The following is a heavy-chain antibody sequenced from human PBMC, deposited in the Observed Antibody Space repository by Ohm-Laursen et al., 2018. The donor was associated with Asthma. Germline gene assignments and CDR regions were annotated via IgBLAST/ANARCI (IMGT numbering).Heavy chain of an antibody. J-gene: IGHJ4*02. V-gene: IGHV4-31*03. CDR3: AREIIPASARIFDY. CDR1: GVSIYSGGYY. D-gene: IGHD6-13*01. CDR2: IYYSGIT. Sequence: TLSLTCTVSGVSIYSGGYYWSWIRQHPGKGLEWIGYIYYSGITHYNPPLKSRVTISLDTSTNHFSLKLSFVTAADTAVYYCAREIIPASARIFDYWGQGTLVTVSS.